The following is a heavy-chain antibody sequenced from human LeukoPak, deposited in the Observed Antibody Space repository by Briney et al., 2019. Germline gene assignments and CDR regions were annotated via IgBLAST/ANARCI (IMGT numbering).Heavy chain of an antibody. V-gene: IGHV1-24*01. J-gene: IGHJ2*01. CDR1: GYTLTELS. CDR2: FDPEDGET. Sequence: ASVKVSCKVSGYTLTELSMHWVRQAPGKGLEWMGGFDPEDGETIYAQKFQGRVTMTEDTSTDTAYMELSSLRSEDTAVYYCASRYLTTPLNWYFDLWGRGTLVTVSS. D-gene: IGHD3-22*01. CDR3: ASRYLTTPLNWYFDL.